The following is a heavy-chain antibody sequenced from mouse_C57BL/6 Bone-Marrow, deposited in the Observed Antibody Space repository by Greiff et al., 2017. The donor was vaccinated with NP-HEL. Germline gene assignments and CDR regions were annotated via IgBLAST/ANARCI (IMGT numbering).Heavy chain of an antibody. Sequence: DVMLVESGGDLVKPGGSLKLSCAASGFTFSSYGMSWVRQTPDKRLEWVATISSGGSYTYYPDSVKGRFTIARDNAKNTLYLQMSSLKSEATAMYYCARHYYSNYFDYWGQGTTLTVSS. CDR1: GFTFSSYG. J-gene: IGHJ2*01. CDR2: ISSGGSYT. D-gene: IGHD2-5*01. CDR3: ARHYYSNYFDY. V-gene: IGHV5-6*02.